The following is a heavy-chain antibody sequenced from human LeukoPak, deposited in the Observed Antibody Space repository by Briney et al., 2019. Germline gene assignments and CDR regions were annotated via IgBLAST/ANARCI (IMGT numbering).Heavy chain of an antibody. V-gene: IGHV1-2*02. D-gene: IGHD2-21*02. J-gene: IGHJ4*02. CDR2: IKPNSGGT. CDR1: GYSFTGYY. Sequence: ASVEVSCKASGYSFTGYYMHWVREAPGQGLEWMGWIKPNSGGTNYAQKFQGRVTMTRDTSISTAYMELSRPRSDDTAVYYCARTGGDPSWFYFDYWVQGTLVTVSS. CDR3: ARTGGDPSWFYFDY.